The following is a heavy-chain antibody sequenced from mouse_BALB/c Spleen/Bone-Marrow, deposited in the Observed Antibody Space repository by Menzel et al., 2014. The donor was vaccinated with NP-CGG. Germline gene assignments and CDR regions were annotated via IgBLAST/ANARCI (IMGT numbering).Heavy chain of an antibody. CDR1: GYTFTCYY. Sequence: VQLQQSGAELVKPGASVKLSCKASGYTFTCYYMYWVKQRPGQGLEWIGEINPSNGGTNFNEKFKSRATLTVDKSSSTAYMQHSSLTSEDSAVYYCTRLPHWGQGTSVTVSS. V-gene: IGHV1S81*02. J-gene: IGHJ4*01. D-gene: IGHD5-1*01. CDR2: INPSNGGT. CDR3: TRLPH.